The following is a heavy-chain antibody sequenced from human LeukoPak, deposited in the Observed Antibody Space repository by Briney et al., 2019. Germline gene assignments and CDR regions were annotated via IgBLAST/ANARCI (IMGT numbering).Heavy chain of an antibody. CDR3: AFPPGVWGVAEPDYYFDY. Sequence: PGGSLRLSCAASGFTFSSYAMSWVRQAPGKGLEWVSAISGSGGSTYYADSVKGRFTISRDNSKNTLYLQMNSLGAEDTAVYYCAFPPGVWGVAEPDYYFDYWGQGTLVTVSS. D-gene: IGHD3-10*01. CDR2: ISGSGGST. CDR1: GFTFSSYA. V-gene: IGHV3-23*01. J-gene: IGHJ4*02.